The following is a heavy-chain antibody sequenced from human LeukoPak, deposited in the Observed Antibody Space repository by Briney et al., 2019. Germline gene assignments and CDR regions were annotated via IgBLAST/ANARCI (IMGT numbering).Heavy chain of an antibody. CDR2: IYHSGST. CDR1: GGSINSGGHS. CDR3: ARSTITFGGAAFGI. V-gene: IGHV4-30-2*01. Sequence: SETLSLTCAVSGGSINSGGHSWSWVRQPPGKGLEWIGYIYHSGSTYYNPSLNGRVTISVDRFKNKFSLKLSSVTAADTAAYYCARSTITFGGAAFGIWGQGTMVTVSS. J-gene: IGHJ3*02. D-gene: IGHD3-16*01.